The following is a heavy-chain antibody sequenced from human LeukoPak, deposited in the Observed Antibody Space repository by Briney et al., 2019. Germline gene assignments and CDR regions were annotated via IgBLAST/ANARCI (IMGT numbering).Heavy chain of an antibody. Sequence: GGSLRLSCAASGFTFSSYGMNWVRQAPGKGLEWVSSISSSSSYIYYADSVKGRFTISRDNAKNSLYLQMNSLRAEDTAVYYCAREYCSSTSCKTFYYYYYYGMDVWGQGTTVTVSS. CDR2: ISSSSSYI. CDR1: GFTFSSYG. J-gene: IGHJ6*02. D-gene: IGHD2-2*01. V-gene: IGHV3-21*01. CDR3: AREYCSSTSCKTFYYYYYYGMDV.